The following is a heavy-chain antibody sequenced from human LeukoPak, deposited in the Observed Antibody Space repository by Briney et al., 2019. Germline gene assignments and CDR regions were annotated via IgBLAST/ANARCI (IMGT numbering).Heavy chain of an antibody. CDR2: ITGSGANT. CDR3: AKDPSVGGTWTGFSDY. Sequence: GGSLILSCAASGFTFSSYAMRWVRQTPGKGLEWVSSITGSGANTYYADSLKGRFTISRDNSKNTLYLQMNSLRADDTAVYFCAKDPSVGGTWTGFSDYWGQGTLVSVSS. J-gene: IGHJ4*02. CDR1: GFTFSSYA. D-gene: IGHD1-26*01. V-gene: IGHV3-23*01.